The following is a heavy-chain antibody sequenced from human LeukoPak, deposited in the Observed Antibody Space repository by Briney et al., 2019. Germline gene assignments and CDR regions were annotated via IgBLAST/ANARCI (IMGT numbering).Heavy chain of an antibody. Sequence: GSVTESFKASGYTFTSYGISWVRQAPGQGLEWMGWISAYNGNTNYAQKHQGRVTMTTDTSTSTAYMELRSLRSDDTAVYYCARSRVGALNWFDPWGKGTRVPLSS. CDR2: ISAYNGNT. D-gene: IGHD1-26*01. CDR1: GYTFTSYG. CDR3: ARSRVGALNWFDP. J-gene: IGHJ5*02. V-gene: IGHV1-18*01.